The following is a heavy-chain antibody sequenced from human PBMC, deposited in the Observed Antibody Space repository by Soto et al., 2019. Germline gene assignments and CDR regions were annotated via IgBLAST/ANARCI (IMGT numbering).Heavy chain of an antibody. J-gene: IGHJ6*02. Sequence: VQLLESGGGLVQPGGSLRLSCAASGFIFSSYAMSWVRQAPGKGLEWVSGISDSGGSTYYADSVKGRFTISRDNSKNTLYLQIRSLRADDTALYNCAKEGGSNYYYYGLDVWGQGTTVTVSS. CDR2: ISDSGGST. CDR3: AKEGGSNYYYYGLDV. CDR1: GFIFSSYA. V-gene: IGHV3-23*01. D-gene: IGHD6-25*01.